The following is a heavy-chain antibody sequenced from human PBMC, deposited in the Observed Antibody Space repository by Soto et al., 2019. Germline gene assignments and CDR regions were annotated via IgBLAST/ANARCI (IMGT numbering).Heavy chain of an antibody. Sequence: SVKVSCKASGGTFSSYAFSWVRQAPGQGLEWMGGIIPMFGTANYAQKFQGRVTITADESTSTVYMELSSLRSEDTAVYYCARVEYCSGGSCWYYYGMDVWGQGTTVTVSS. CDR1: GGTFSSYA. CDR2: IIPMFGTA. CDR3: ARVEYCSGGSCWYYYGMDV. V-gene: IGHV1-69*13. D-gene: IGHD2-15*01. J-gene: IGHJ6*02.